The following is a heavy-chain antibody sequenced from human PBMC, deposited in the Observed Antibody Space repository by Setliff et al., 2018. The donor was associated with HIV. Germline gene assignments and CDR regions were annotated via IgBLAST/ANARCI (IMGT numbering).Heavy chain of an antibody. J-gene: IGHJ4*02. V-gene: IGHV4-31*03. Sequence: SETLSLTCTVSGDSIGFSGYFWSWIRQHPGKGLEWIGYIYYSGSTFYNPSLKSRAAISIDTSKNQFFLKLKSVTVADTAVYYCAREPDKIAAADSWGQGTLVTVPS. CDR3: AREPDKIAAADS. CDR2: IYYSGST. CDR1: GDSIGFSGYF. D-gene: IGHD6-13*01.